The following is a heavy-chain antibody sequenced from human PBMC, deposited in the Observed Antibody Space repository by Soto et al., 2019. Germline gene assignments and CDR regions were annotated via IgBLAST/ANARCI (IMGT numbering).Heavy chain of an antibody. V-gene: IGHV3-23*01. J-gene: IGHJ6*02. D-gene: IGHD2-2*01. CDR2: ISGSGGST. Sequence: EVQLLESGGGLVQPGGSLRLSCAASGFTFSSYAMSWVRQAPGKGLEWVSAISGSGGSTYYADSVKGRFTISRDNSKNTLYLQMNSLIAEDMPVYYCATDCISTSCDLYGMDVWGQGTTVTVSS. CDR1: GFTFSSYA. CDR3: ATDCISTSCDLYGMDV.